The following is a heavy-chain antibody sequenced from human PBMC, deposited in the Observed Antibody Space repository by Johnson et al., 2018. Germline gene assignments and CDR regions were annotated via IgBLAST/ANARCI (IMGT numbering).Heavy chain of an antibody. V-gene: IGHV3-7*03. CDR3: ARGQNYGGTASYMDV. Sequence: EVQLLESGGGLVQPGGSLRLSCAASGFTFTSYWMSWVRQAPGKGLEWVANIKQDGSEKYYVDSVKGRFTISRDNSKNTLYLQMNSLRGEATARYYCARGQNYGGTASYMDVWGKGTTVTVSS. D-gene: IGHD4/OR15-4a*01. J-gene: IGHJ6*03. CDR1: GFTFTSYW. CDR2: IKQDGSEK.